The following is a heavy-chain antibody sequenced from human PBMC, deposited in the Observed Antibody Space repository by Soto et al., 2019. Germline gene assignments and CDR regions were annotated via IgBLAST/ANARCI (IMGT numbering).Heavy chain of an antibody. V-gene: IGHV3-9*01. J-gene: IGHJ4*02. Sequence: EVQLVESGGGLVQPGRSLRLSCAASGFTFDDYAMHWVRQAPGKGLEWVSGSSWNSGRIGYADAVKGRFTISRDNAKNSLYLQMNSLRAEDTALYYCAKAAPIGYCSVGSCYPLDYWGQGTLVTVSS. CDR3: AKAAPIGYCSVGSCYPLDY. CDR2: SSWNSGRI. CDR1: GFTFDDYA. D-gene: IGHD2-15*01.